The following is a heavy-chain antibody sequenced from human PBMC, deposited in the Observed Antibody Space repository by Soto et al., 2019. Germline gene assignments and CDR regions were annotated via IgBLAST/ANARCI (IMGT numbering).Heavy chain of an antibody. CDR3: EKFLVAVAEVFDH. D-gene: IGHD6-19*01. V-gene: IGHV3-23*01. Sequence: QPXECLTLACAASGFTYSSYAGSWVRQAPGKGLEWVSGMSGSGGSIYYADSVKGRFTISRDNSKNTLYMQMNSLRAEDTAVYYCEKFLVAVAEVFDHWGQGTMVT. J-gene: IGHJ4*02. CDR2: MSGSGGSI. CDR1: GFTYSSYA.